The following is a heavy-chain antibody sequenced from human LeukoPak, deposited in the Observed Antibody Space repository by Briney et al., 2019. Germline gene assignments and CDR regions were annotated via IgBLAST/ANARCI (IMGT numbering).Heavy chain of an antibody. J-gene: IGHJ6*03. D-gene: IGHD3-22*01. CDR3: ARASYYYEKRNYYYYMDV. V-gene: IGHV4-59*01. CDR2: IHYSGSS. CDR1: GGSISGYY. Sequence: SETLSLTCTVSGGSISGYYWSWIRQPRGKGLEWIGYIHYSGSSNYNPSLKSRVTMSVDTSKNQFSLKLSSVTAADTAVYYCARASYYYEKRNYYYYMDVWGKGTTVTVSS.